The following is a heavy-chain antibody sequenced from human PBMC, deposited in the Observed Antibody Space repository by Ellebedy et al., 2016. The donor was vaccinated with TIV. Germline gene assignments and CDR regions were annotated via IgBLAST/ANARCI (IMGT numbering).Heavy chain of an antibody. CDR1: GFTFSSYA. CDR3: ARDTTSDY. J-gene: IGHJ4*02. Sequence: GESLKISCAASGFTFSSYAMSWVRQAPGKGLEWVSGIGGPDIITYYADSVKGRFTISRDNSKNTLYLQMNSLKTEDTAIYYCARDTTSDYWGQGALVTVSS. V-gene: IGHV3-23*01. CDR2: IGGPDIIT. D-gene: IGHD1-1*01.